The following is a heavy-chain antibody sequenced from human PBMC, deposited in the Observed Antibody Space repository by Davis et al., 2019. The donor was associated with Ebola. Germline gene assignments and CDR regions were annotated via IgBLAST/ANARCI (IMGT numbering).Heavy chain of an antibody. CDR1: GGSFSGYY. V-gene: IGHV4-34*01. CDR2: INHSGST. Sequence: PSETLSLTCAVYGGSFSGYYWSWIRQPPGKGLEWIGEINHSGSTNYNPSLKSRVTISVDTSKNQFSLKLSSVTAADTAVYYCASGAAPGWFDPWGQGTLVTVSS. CDR3: ASGAAPGWFDP. D-gene: IGHD6-6*01. J-gene: IGHJ5*02.